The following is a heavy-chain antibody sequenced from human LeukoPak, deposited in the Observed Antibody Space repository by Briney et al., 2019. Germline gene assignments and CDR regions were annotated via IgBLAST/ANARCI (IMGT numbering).Heavy chain of an antibody. D-gene: IGHD3-10*01. CDR3: AKAGKHRFYGSGDWFDP. J-gene: IGHJ5*02. CDR2: INPYNGDT. V-gene: IGHV1-2*02. CDR1: GYTFTGYF. Sequence: ASVKVSCKTSGYTFTGYFIHWVRQAPGQGLEWMGWINPYNGDTTYAQKLQGRVTMTRDTSITTAYMELSSLRSDDTAVFYCAKAGKHRFYGSGDWFDPWGQGTLVTVTS.